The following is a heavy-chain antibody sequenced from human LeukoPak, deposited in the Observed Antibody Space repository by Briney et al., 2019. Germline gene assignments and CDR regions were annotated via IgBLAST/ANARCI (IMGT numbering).Heavy chain of an antibody. J-gene: IGHJ6*02. CDR1: GVSFSGYY. V-gene: IGHV4-34*01. CDR2: INHSGST. D-gene: IGHD3-10*01. Sequence: SETLSLTCAVYGVSFSGYYWSWLRQPPGKGLEWIGEINHSGSTNYNPSLKSRVTISVDTSKNQFSLKLSSVTAADTAVYYCALLWFGEGYYYYGMDVWGQGTTVTVSS. CDR3: ALLWFGEGYYYYGMDV.